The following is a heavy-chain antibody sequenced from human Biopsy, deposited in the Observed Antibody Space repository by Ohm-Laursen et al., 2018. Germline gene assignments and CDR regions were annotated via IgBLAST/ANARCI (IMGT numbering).Heavy chain of an antibody. J-gene: IGHJ6*02. Sequence: SLRLSCSASGFTFTDYDISWVRHVPGQGLEWLALISPSSTTIYYADSVRGRFFISRDDAKNSVSLEMSSLRADDTALYFCARNVRLEMTDHSGVTTYSRYFAMDAWGQGPRSPSP. V-gene: IGHV3-11*01. CDR3: ARNVRLEMTDHSGVTTYSRYFAMDA. CDR1: GFTFTDYD. D-gene: IGHD1-1*01. CDR2: ISPSSTTI.